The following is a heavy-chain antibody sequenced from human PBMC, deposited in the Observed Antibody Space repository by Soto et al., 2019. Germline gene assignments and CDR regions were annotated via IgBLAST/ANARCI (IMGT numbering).Heavy chain of an antibody. J-gene: IGHJ6*02. CDR1: GYTFTGYY. D-gene: IGHD3-10*01. CDR2: INPNSGGT. V-gene: IGHV1-2*02. Sequence: ASVKVSCKASGYTFTGYYMHWVRQAPGQGLEWMGWINPNSGGTNYAQKFQGRVTMTRDTSISTAYMELSRLRSDDTAVNYCATVLLWFGELYGMDVWGQGTTVTVSS. CDR3: ATVLLWFGELYGMDV.